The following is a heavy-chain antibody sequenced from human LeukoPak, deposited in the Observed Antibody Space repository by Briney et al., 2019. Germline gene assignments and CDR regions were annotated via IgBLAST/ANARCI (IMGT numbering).Heavy chain of an antibody. Sequence: GGSLRLSCAASGFTFSSYWMHWVRQDPVKGLLWVSRINGDGSSTDYADSEKGRFTISRDNAKNTVYLQMNSLKVEDTAVYYCVRGYSSGYRLDYWGQGTLVTVSS. D-gene: IGHD3-22*01. J-gene: IGHJ4*02. V-gene: IGHV3-74*01. CDR2: INGDGSST. CDR3: VRGYSSGYRLDY. CDR1: GFTFSSYW.